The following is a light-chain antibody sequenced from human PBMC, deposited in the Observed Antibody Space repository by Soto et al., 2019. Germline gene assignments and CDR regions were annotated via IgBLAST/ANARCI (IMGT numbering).Light chain of an antibody. CDR2: AAS. CDR3: QLYGSSLPVT. Sequence: EIVLTQSPGTLSLSPGERATLSCRASQSLTNNYLAWYQQKPGQAPRLLIYAASSRATGIPDRFSGSGSETDFTLTISRLEPEDFAVYYCQLYGSSLPVTFGGGTNVEIK. J-gene: IGKJ4*01. CDR1: QSLTNNY. V-gene: IGKV3-20*01.